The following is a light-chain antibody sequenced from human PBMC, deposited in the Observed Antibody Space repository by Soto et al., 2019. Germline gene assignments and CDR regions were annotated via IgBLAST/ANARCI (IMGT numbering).Light chain of an antibody. V-gene: IGLV2-11*01. CDR2: DVS. J-gene: IGLJ3*02. CDR3: CSSPGSHTRV. Sequence: QSALTQPRSVSGSPGQSVTISCTGTNSYIGNYNYVSWYQQHPGKAPKVMIYDVSKRPSGVPDRFSGSKSGNTASLTISGLQDEDEADYYCCSSPGSHTRVFGGGTKLTVL. CDR1: NSYIGNYNY.